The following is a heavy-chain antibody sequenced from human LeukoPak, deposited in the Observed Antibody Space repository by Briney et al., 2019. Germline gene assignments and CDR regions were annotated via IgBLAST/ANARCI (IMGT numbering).Heavy chain of an antibody. CDR3: ARQLYYDFWSGSTPYNWFDP. CDR2: IYPGDSDT. D-gene: IGHD3-3*01. J-gene: IGHJ5*02. V-gene: IGHV5-51*01. Sequence: GESLKISCKGSGYSFTNYWIGWVRQMPGKGLEWMGIIYPGDSDTRYSPPFQGQVTISADKSISTAYLQWSSLKASDTAMYYCARQLYYDFWSGSTPYNWFDPWGQGTLVTVSS. CDR1: GYSFTNYW.